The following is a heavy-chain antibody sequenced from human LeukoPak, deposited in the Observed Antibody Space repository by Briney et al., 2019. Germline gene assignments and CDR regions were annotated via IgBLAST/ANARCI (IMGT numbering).Heavy chain of an antibody. CDR3: ARDLGSSWSYNWFDP. CDR1: GFTFSDYY. Sequence: GGSLRLSCAASGFTFSDYYMSWIRQAPGKGLEWVSYISGSGSAINCADSVRGRLTISRDNAKNSLYLQMNSLRAEDTAVYYCARDLGSSWSYNWFDPWGQGTLVTVSS. J-gene: IGHJ5*02. D-gene: IGHD6-13*01. V-gene: IGHV3-11*01. CDR2: ISGSGSAI.